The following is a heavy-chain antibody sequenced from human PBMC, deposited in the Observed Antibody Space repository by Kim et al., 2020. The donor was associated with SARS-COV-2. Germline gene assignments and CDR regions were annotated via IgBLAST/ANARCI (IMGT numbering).Heavy chain of an antibody. V-gene: IGHV3-21*01. J-gene: IGHJ2*01. D-gene: IGHD3-10*01. CDR2: TYI. CDR3: VRGGKYFDL. Sequence: TYIYYADSVNGRFTISRDNAKNSLSLQMNSLRAEDAAVYYCVRGGKYFDLWGRGTLVTVSS.